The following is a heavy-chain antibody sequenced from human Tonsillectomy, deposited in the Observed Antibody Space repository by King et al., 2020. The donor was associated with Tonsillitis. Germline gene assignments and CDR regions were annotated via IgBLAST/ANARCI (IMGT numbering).Heavy chain of an antibody. D-gene: IGHD1/OR15-1a*01. Sequence: QLVQSGAEVKMPGASVKVSCKASGYTFISYGFSWVRQAPGQGLEWMGWITTYNDDTNYAQKFQGRVTVTTDTSTNTVYMELRSLRYDDTAVYYCARQQSCLPPLDYWGQGTLVTVSS. J-gene: IGHJ4*02. CDR2: ITTYNDDT. CDR3: ARQQSCLPPLDY. V-gene: IGHV1-18*04. CDR1: GYTFISYG.